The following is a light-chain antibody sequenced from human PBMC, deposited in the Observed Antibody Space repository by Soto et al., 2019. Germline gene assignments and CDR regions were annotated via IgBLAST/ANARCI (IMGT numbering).Light chain of an antibody. CDR2: DVS. V-gene: IGLV2-11*01. J-gene: IGLJ2*01. Sequence: QSALTQPRSVSGSPGQSVTISCTGTSSDVGGYNYVSWYQQHPGKAPKLMIYDVSKRPSGVPDRFSGSKSGNTASLTISGLQDEDEADYYCCSYAGSPHVVFGGGTKLTVL. CDR1: SSDVGGYNY. CDR3: CSYAGSPHVV.